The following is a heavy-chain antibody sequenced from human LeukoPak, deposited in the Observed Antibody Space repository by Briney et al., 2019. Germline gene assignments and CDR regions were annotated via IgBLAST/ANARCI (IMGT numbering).Heavy chain of an antibody. J-gene: IGHJ4*02. CDR3: ARGGREFGPHKLAGFDY. CDR1: GYTFTNYY. Sequence: ASVKVSCKTSGYTFTNYYMHWVRQAPGQGLEWMGWFNPNSGATNYAQNFQGRVTMTRDTSITTAYMELSGLRSDDTAVYYCARGGREFGPHKLAGFDYWGQGTLVTVSS. CDR2: FNPNSGAT. D-gene: IGHD1-1*01. V-gene: IGHV1-2*02.